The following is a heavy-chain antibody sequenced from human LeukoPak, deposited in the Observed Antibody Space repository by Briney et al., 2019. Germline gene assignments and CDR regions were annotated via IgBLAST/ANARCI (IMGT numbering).Heavy chain of an antibody. Sequence: PGRSLRLSCAASGFNSMTYGMHWVRQAPGKGLEWVAFISYDGGKRFFGESVKGRFTIARDNSENTVSLQMNTLKTEDTAMYYCAKGLRWFGDFYFNFFDYWGQGILVTVSS. CDR1: GFNSMTYG. D-gene: IGHD3-10*01. V-gene: IGHV3-30*18. CDR2: ISYDGGKR. CDR3: AKGLRWFGDFYFNFFDY. J-gene: IGHJ4*02.